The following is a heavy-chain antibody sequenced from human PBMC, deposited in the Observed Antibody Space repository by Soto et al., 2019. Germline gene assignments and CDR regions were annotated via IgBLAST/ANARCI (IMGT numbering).Heavy chain of an antibody. CDR1: GYTFTGYY. D-gene: IGHD3-22*01. CDR3: ASLLGYDSSGYSVAGMDV. Sequence: ASVKVSFKASGYTFTGYYMHWVRQAPGQGLEWMGWINPNSGGTNYAQKFQGRVTMTRDTSISTAYMELSRLRSDDTAVYYCASLLGYDSSGYSVAGMDVWGQGTTVTVSS. J-gene: IGHJ6*02. CDR2: INPNSGGT. V-gene: IGHV1-2*02.